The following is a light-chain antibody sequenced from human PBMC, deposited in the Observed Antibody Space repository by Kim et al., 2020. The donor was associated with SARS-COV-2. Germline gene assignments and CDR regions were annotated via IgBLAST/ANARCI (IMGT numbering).Light chain of an antibody. V-gene: IGKV3-15*01. CDR2: GAS. CDR1: QSVAGN. CDR3: QQYNNWPPYT. Sequence: EIVMTQSPATLSGSPGETATLSCRASQSVAGNLAWYQSKPGQAPRLLIYGASTRATGIPARFSGSGSGTEFRLTIRSLQSEDFAVYYCQQYNNWPPYTFGQGTKLDI. J-gene: IGKJ2*01.